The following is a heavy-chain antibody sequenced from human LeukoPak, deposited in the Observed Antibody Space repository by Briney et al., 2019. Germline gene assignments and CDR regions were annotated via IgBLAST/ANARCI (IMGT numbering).Heavy chain of an antibody. Sequence: GASVKVSCKASGYTFTSYAMHWVRQAPGQRLEWMGWINAGNGNTKYSQKFQGRVTITRDTSASTAYMELSSLRSGDTAVYYCARDRYCSSTSCYTRNWFDPWGQGTLVTVSS. D-gene: IGHD2-2*02. CDR3: ARDRYCSSTSCYTRNWFDP. J-gene: IGHJ5*02. CDR1: GYTFTSYA. CDR2: INAGNGNT. V-gene: IGHV1-3*01.